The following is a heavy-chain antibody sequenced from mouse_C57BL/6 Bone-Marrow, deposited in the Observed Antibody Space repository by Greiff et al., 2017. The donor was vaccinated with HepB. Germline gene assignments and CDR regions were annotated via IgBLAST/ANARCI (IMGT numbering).Heavy chain of an antibody. CDR1: GYTFTNYW. CDR3: ARSGLDGYYWFAY. V-gene: IGHV1-63*01. CDR2: IYPGGGYT. Sequence: QVQLQQSGAELVRPGTSVKMSCKASGYTFTNYWIGWAKQRPGHGLEWIGDIYPGGGYTNYNEKFKGKATLTADKSSSTAYMQFSSLTSEDSAIYYCARSGLDGYYWFAYWGQGTLVTVSA. J-gene: IGHJ3*01. D-gene: IGHD2-3*01.